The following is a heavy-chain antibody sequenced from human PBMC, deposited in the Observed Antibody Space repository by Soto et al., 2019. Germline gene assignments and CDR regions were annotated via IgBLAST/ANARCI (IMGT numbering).Heavy chain of an antibody. Sequence: GESLKISCKGSCYSFTSYWISWLRQMPGKVLEWMGRIDPSDSYTNYSPSFQGHVTISADKSISTAYLQWSSLKASDTAMYYCARPSARGYCSGGSCRNYYSYYGMDLLREGTTATVSS. CDR1: CYSFTSYW. D-gene: IGHD2-15*01. J-gene: IGHJ6*04. CDR2: IDPSDSYT. V-gene: IGHV5-10-1*01. CDR3: ARPSARGYCSGGSCRNYYSYYGMDL.